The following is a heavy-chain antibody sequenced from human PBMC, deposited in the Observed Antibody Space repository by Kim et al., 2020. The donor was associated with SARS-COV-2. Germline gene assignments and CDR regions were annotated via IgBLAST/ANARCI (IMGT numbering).Heavy chain of an antibody. J-gene: IGHJ4*02. D-gene: IGHD4-17*01. CDR3: ARDHATVTTGDY. V-gene: IGHV1-46*01. Sequence: NYAQKFQGRVTMTRDTSTSTVYMELSSLRSEDTAVYYCARDHATVTTGDYWGQGTLVTVSS.